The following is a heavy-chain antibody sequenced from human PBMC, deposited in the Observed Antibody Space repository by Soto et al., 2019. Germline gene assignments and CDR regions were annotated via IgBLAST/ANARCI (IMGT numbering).Heavy chain of an antibody. D-gene: IGHD3-10*01. CDR3: AKDGTRFGKILPHYS. CDR2: ISSTSTTI. Sequence: EVQLVESGGGLVQPGGSLRLSCAASGFTFSNYHMTWVRQAPGKGLEWLSYISSTSTTIYYADSVSGRFTISRDNDKYSLYLRIDIMRAEAAAVYFCAKDGTRFGKILPHYSWGQGTLVTVSS. CDR1: GFTFSNYH. V-gene: IGHV3-48*01. J-gene: IGHJ4*02.